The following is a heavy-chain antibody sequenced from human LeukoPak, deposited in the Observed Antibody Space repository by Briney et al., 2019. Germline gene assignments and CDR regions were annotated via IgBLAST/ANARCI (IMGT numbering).Heavy chain of an antibody. V-gene: IGHV5-51*01. D-gene: IGHD6-19*01. J-gene: IGHJ4*02. CDR3: ARQRGIAVAGSQIDY. CDR1: GYSLTSYW. CDR2: IYPGDSDT. Sequence: GESLKISCKGSGYSLTSYWLGWVRQMPGKGLEWMGIIYPGDSDTRYSPSFQGQVTISADKSISTAYLQWSSLKASDTAMYYCARQRGIAVAGSQIDYWGQGTLVTVSS.